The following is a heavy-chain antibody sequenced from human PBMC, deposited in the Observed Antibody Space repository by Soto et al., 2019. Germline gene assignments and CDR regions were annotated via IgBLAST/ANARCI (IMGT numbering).Heavy chain of an antibody. V-gene: IGHV4-59*08. Sequence: SETLSLTCTVSGGSISSYYWSWIRQPPGKGLEWIGYIYYSGSTNYNPSLKSRVTISVDTSKNQFSLKLSSVTAADTAVYYCARRSSSSSPNYYYYMDVWGKGTTVTVSS. CDR1: GGSISSYY. CDR3: ARRSSSSSPNYYYYMDV. D-gene: IGHD6-6*01. J-gene: IGHJ6*03. CDR2: IYYSGST.